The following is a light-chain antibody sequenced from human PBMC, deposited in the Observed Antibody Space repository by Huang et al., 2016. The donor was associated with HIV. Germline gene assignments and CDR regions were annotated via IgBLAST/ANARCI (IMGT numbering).Light chain of an antibody. Sequence: DMVMTPSPGTLSVSPGERATLSCRASQSVTKNLAWYQQKPGQPHRLLIAGVATRDPSVPARLSGNGSGTEFTLTITSVQSEDSAVYYCQKYNNWPPYDFGQGTKLEIK. V-gene: IGKV3-15*01. CDR2: GVA. CDR1: QSVTKN. CDR3: QKYNNWPPYD. J-gene: IGKJ2*01.